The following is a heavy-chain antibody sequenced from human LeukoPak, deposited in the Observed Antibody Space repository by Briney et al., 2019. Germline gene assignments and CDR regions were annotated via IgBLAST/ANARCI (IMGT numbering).Heavy chain of an antibody. J-gene: IGHJ6*02. CDR3: ARGPSPPLDYYGMDV. CDR1: GFTFSSYA. Sequence: GGSLRLSCAASGFTFSSYAMSWVRQAPGKGLEWVSAISGSGGSTYYADSVKGRFTISRDNSKNTLYLQMNSLRAEDTAVYYCARGPSPPLDYYGMDVWGQGTTVTVSS. CDR2: ISGSGGST. V-gene: IGHV3-23*01.